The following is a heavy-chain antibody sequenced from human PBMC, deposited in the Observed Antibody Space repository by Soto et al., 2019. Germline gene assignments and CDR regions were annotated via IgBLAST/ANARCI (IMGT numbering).Heavy chain of an antibody. CDR2: IYYGGTT. J-gene: IGHJ4*02. V-gene: IGHV4-59*12. Sequence: SETLSLTCPVSGGSLSPNYWSWIRQPPGKGLEWIGYIYYGGTTTNNPSLNSRVAISIDTSKNQFSLTLSSVTAADTAVYYCSRDDSDWFFNWGRGTLVTVS. CDR1: GGSLSPNY. CDR3: SRDDSDWFFN. D-gene: IGHD3-9*01.